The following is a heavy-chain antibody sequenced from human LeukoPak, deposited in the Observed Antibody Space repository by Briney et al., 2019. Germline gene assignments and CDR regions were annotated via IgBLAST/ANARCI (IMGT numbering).Heavy chain of an antibody. V-gene: IGHV3-9*01. J-gene: IGHJ4*02. CDR1: GFTFDDYA. D-gene: IGHD6-13*01. Sequence: PGRSLRLSCAASGFTFDDYAMHWVRQAPGKGLEWFSGISWNSGSIGYADSVKGRFTISRDNAKNSLYLQMNSLRAEDTALYYCAKVRGIAAAGFDYWGQGTLVTVSS. CDR3: AKVRGIAAAGFDY. CDR2: ISWNSGSI.